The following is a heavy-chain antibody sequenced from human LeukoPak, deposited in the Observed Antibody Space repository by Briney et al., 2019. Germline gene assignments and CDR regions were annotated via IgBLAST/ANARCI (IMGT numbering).Heavy chain of an antibody. V-gene: IGHV1-2*07. Sequence: AXXXXSCQAXGYTFTSYAMHWVRQAPGQGLEWMGWITPSGGTNYPHKFQGRVAIARDTSITTAYMDLSRLTSDDTAVYYCARDRYGDGFAHFDYWGQGALVTVSS. CDR2: ITPSGGT. CDR3: ARDRYGDGFAHFDY. J-gene: IGHJ4*02. D-gene: IGHD5-24*01. CDR1: GYTFTSYA.